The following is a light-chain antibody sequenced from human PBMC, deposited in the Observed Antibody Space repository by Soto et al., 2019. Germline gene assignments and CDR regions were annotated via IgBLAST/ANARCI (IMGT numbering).Light chain of an antibody. CDR3: QQYDSSPRT. CDR1: QSFNSNY. CDR2: GAS. V-gene: IGKV3-20*01. Sequence: EIWLTQFPGTLSLTPGERATLSCTASQSFNSNYLAWYQQKPGQAPRLLISGASSRAADIPDRFSGSGSGTDFTLTINRLEPEDFAVYYCQQYDSSPRTFGQGTKVDIK. J-gene: IGKJ1*01.